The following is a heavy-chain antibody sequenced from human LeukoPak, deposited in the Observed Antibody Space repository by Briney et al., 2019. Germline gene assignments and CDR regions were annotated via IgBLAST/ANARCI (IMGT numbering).Heavy chain of an antibody. CDR1: GFTFSSYA. V-gene: IGHV3-30-3*01. Sequence: GGSLRLSCAASGFTFSSYAMYWVRQAPGKGLEWEAVISYDGSNKYYADSVKGRFTISRDNSKNTLYLQMNSLRAEDTAVYYCARDRRRGYSYGTIFDYWGQGTLVTVSS. D-gene: IGHD5-18*01. J-gene: IGHJ4*02. CDR3: ARDRRRGYSYGTIFDY. CDR2: ISYDGSNK.